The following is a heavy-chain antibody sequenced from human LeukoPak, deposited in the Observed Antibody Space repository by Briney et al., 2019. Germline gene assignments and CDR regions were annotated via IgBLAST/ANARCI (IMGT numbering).Heavy chain of an antibody. J-gene: IGHJ4*02. CDR3: ARVDFGVAIGDSAHFDY. Sequence: GASVKVSCKASGYTFTSYDINWVRQATGQGLEWMGWMNPNSGNTGYAQKFQGRVTMTRNTSISTAYMELSSLRSEDTAVYYCARVDFGVAIGDSAHFDYWGQGTLVTVSS. V-gene: IGHV1-8*01. D-gene: IGHD3-3*01. CDR2: MNPNSGNT. CDR1: GYTFTSYD.